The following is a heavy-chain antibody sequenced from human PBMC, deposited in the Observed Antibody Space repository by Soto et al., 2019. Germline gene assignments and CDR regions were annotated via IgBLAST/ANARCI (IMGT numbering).Heavy chain of an antibody. CDR3: ARAGNYDILTGSR. V-gene: IGHV1-8*01. J-gene: IGHJ4*02. D-gene: IGHD3-9*01. Sequence: SVNVSCKASGYTFTSYDINWVRQATGQGLEWMGWMNPNSGNTGYAQKFQGRVTMTRNTSISTAYMELSSLRSEDTAVYYCARAGNYDILTGSRWGQGTLVTVSS. CDR1: GYTFTSYD. CDR2: MNPNSGNT.